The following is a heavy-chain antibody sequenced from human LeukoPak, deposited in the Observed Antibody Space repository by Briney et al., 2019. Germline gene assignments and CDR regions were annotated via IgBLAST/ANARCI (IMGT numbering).Heavy chain of an antibody. CDR2: INPNSGGT. J-gene: IGHJ3*02. V-gene: IGHV1-2*02. D-gene: IGHD3-3*01. CDR1: GYTFTGYY. CDR3: ARDTTIFGAKAFDI. Sequence: ASVKVSCKASGYTFTGYYMHWVRQAPGQGLEWMGWINPNSGGTNYAQKFQGRVTITADESTSTAYMELSSLRSEDTAVYYCARDTTIFGAKAFDIWGQGTMVTVSS.